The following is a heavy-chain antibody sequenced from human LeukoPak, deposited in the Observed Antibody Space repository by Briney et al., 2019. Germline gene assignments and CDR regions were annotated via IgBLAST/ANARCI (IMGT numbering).Heavy chain of an antibody. CDR2: INHSGST. Sequence: SETLSLTCAAYGGSFSGYYWSWIRQPPGKGLEWSGEINHSGSTYFNPSLKSRVTISVDTSKNQFSLKLSSVTAADTAVYYCARVDSNYVYYYYYYMDVWGKGTTVTVSS. D-gene: IGHD4-11*01. J-gene: IGHJ6*03. CDR3: ARVDSNYVYYYYYYMDV. CDR1: GGSFSGYY. V-gene: IGHV4-34*01.